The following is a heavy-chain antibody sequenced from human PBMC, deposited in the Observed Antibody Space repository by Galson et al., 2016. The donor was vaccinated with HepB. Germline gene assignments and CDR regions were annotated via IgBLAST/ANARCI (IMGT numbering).Heavy chain of an antibody. V-gene: IGHV4-39*01. J-gene: IGHJ4*02. CDR1: GGSISSSSYS. CDR2: IYYSGST. Sequence: SETLSLTCTVSGGSISSSSYSWGWIRQPPGKGLEWIGSIYYSGSTYYNPSLKSRVTISVDTPKNQFSLKLSSVTAADTAVYYCTRQGYCTHGVCYLGFDYWGQGTLVTVSS. D-gene: IGHD2-8*01. CDR3: TRQGYCTHGVCYLGFDY.